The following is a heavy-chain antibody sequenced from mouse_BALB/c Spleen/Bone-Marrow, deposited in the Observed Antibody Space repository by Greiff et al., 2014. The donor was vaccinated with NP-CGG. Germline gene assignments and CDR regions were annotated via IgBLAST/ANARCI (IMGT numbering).Heavy chain of an antibody. CDR3: ALLYGNYDY. V-gene: IGHV14-3*02. Sequence: VHVKQSGAELVKPGASVKLSCTASGFSIKDTYMHWVKQRPEQGLEWIGRIDPANGNTKYDPKSQGKATITADTSSNTAYLQLSSLTSEDTAVYYCALLYGNYDYWGQGTTLTVSS. CDR1: GFSIKDTY. CDR2: IDPANGNT. D-gene: IGHD2-10*02. J-gene: IGHJ2*01.